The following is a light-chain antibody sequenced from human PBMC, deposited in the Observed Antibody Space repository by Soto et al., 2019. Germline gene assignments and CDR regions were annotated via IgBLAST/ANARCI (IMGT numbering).Light chain of an antibody. J-gene: IGLJ2*01. V-gene: IGLV3-21*02. Sequence: SYELTQPPSVSVAPGQTARITCGGNNIGSKSVHWYQQKPGQAPVLVVYDGSDRPSGIPERFSGSNSGNTATLTISRVEAGDEADYYCQVWDSSSVVFGGGTKVTVL. CDR3: QVWDSSSVV. CDR1: NIGSKS. CDR2: DGS.